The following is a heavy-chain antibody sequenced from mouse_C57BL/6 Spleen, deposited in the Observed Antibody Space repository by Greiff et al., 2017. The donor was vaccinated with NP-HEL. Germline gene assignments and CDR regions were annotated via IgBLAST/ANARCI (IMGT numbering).Heavy chain of an antibody. CDR2: ISSGGDYI. CDR1: GFTFSSYA. D-gene: IGHD2-3*01. V-gene: IGHV5-9-1*02. CDR3: TRVGYYVSYAMDY. J-gene: IGHJ4*01. Sequence: EVQRVESGEGLVKPGGSLKLSCAASGFTFSSYAMSWVRQTPEKRLEWVAYISSGGDYIYYADTVKGRFTISRDNARNTLYLQMSSLKSEDTAMYYCTRVGYYVSYAMDYWGQGTSVTVSS.